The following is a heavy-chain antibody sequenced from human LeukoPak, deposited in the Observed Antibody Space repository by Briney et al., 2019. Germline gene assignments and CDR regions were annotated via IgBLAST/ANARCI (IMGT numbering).Heavy chain of an antibody. CDR2: IYYSGST. Sequence: SETLSLTCTVSGGSISSYYWSWIRQPPGKGLEWIGYIYYSGSTSYNPSLKSRVTISVDTSKNQFPLKLSSVTAADTAVYYCARAPGILGVVTNVPFDYWGQGTLVTVSS. J-gene: IGHJ4*02. V-gene: IGHV4-59*01. D-gene: IGHD3-3*01. CDR3: ARAPGILGVVTNVPFDY. CDR1: GGSISSYY.